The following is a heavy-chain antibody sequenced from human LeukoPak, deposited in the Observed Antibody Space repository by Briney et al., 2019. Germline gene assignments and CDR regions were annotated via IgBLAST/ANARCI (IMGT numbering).Heavy chain of an antibody. D-gene: IGHD1-1*01. CDR1: GYTFTGYY. J-gene: IGHJ4*02. CDR2: INPNSGGT. V-gene: IGHV1-2*02. CDR3: ARASLGWKFEFDY. Sequence: ASVKVSCKASGYTFTGYYMHWVRQAPGQGLEWMGWINPNSGGTNYAQKFQGRVTMTRDTSISTAYMELSRLRSDDTAMYYCARASLGWKFEFDYWGQGTLVTVSS.